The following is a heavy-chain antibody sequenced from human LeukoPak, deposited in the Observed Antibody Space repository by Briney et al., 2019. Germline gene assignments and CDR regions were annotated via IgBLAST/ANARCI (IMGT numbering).Heavy chain of an antibody. Sequence: GESLKISCKGSGYSFTSYWIGWVRQMPGKGLEWMGIIYPGDSDTRYSPSFQGQVTISVDKSISTAYLQWSSLKASDTAMYYCARGGYCSGGSCYLINWFDPWGQGTLVTVSS. D-gene: IGHD2-15*01. CDR1: GYSFTSYW. CDR2: IYPGDSDT. V-gene: IGHV5-51*01. CDR3: ARGGYCSGGSCYLINWFDP. J-gene: IGHJ5*02.